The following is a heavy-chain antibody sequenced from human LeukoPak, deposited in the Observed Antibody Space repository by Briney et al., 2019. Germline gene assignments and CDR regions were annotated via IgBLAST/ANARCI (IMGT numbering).Heavy chain of an antibody. CDR2: ISWNSGSI. V-gene: IGHV3-9*01. CDR3: AKDLDRVFNPHDFDY. CDR1: GFTFDDYA. Sequence: GGSLRLSCAASGFTFDDYAMHWVRQAPGKGLEWVSGISWNSGSIGYADSVKGRFTISRDNAKNSLYLQMNSLRAEDTALYYCAKDLDRVFNPHDFDYWGQGTLVTVSS. D-gene: IGHD1-14*01. J-gene: IGHJ4*02.